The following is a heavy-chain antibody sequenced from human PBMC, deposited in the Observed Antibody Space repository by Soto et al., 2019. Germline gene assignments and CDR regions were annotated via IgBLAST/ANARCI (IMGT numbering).Heavy chain of an antibody. Sequence: GESLKISSQTSGYTFTNYCIGWVGQMPGGGLEWLGLIFPRDFDVRYSPSFEGQVTISADRSTATAFLQWRSLEASDSALYFCARAGGTTVTGLWHFDSWGQGTLVTVSS. CDR3: ARAGGTTVTGLWHFDS. CDR1: GYTFTNYC. CDR2: IFPRDFDV. V-gene: IGHV5-51*01. D-gene: IGHD4-17*01. J-gene: IGHJ4*02.